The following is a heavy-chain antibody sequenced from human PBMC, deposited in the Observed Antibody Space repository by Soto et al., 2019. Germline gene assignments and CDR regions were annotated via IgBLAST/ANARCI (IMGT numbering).Heavy chain of an antibody. J-gene: IGHJ5*02. CDR2: ISSDGSSK. V-gene: IGHV3-30-3*01. Sequence: VQVVESGGGLVKTGESLRLSCAASGFTCSNYAMHWIRQAPGKGLEWVALISSDGSSKFYADSVKGRLTISRDNYMKTLYLQLNSLRPEETARYYCAGSDSGGINWFDHWGQGTLVSVSS. CDR1: GFTCSNYA. CDR3: AGSDSGGINWFDH. D-gene: IGHD2-21*02.